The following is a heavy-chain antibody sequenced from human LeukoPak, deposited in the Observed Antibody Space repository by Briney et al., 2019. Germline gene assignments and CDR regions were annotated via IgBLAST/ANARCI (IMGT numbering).Heavy chain of an antibody. CDR2: ISGSGGST. V-gene: IGHV3-23*01. CDR3: AKGGGYEAQYYYYYLDV. CDR1: GFTFNISA. J-gene: IGHJ6*03. Sequence: GGSLRLSCAASGFTFNISAMSWVRQAPGKGLECVSPISGSGGSTYYADSVKGRFTISRDNSKNTLYLQVNSLRAEDTAVYYCAKGGGYEAQYYYYYLDVWGKGTTVTISS. D-gene: IGHD5-12*01.